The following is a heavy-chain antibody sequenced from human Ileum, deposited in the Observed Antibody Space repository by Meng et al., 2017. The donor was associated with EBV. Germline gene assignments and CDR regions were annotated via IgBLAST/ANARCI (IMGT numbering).Heavy chain of an antibody. V-gene: IGHV4-39*07. Sequence: QLQRQGSGPGLVKPSETLALTCTVAGDCLGMSRYYWDWIRQSPGKGLEWIGNFYFGGSTYYNPSLRSRVTISGDTSKNQFSLKLTSVTAADTAIYYCAREDSSGWFRVDYWGPGSLVTVSS. D-gene: IGHD6-19*01. CDR2: FYFGGST. J-gene: IGHJ4*02. CDR3: AREDSSGWFRVDY. CDR1: GDCLGMSRYY.